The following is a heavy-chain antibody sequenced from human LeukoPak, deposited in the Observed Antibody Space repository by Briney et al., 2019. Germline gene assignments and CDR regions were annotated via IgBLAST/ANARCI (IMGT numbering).Heavy chain of an antibody. CDR3: TRDRTTVTLLDY. CDR1: GFTFNNYW. Sequence: GGSLRLSCAASGFTFNNYWIHWVRQTPGRGLVWISAISTDGSRTRYADSVKGRNTISRDNAKNTVYLQMNSLRGEDTALYYCTRDRTTVTLLDYWGQGTLVTVSS. CDR2: ISTDGSRT. J-gene: IGHJ4*02. V-gene: IGHV3-74*01. D-gene: IGHD4-17*01.